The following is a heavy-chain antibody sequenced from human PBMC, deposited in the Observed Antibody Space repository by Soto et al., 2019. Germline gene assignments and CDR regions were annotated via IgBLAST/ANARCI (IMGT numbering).Heavy chain of an antibody. D-gene: IGHD3-3*01. J-gene: IGHJ5*01. V-gene: IGHV4-30-2*01. Sequence: TWTVADGSSGGRGYCRSCKRQPPGKGLEWIGYIYHSGSTYYNPSLKSRVTISVDRSKNQFSLKLSSVTAADTAVYFCATSRPTGGPLDSLFRGFDSWGQGTVVTVSS. CDR2: IYHSGST. CDR3: ATSRPTGGPLDSLFRGFDS. CDR1: DGSSGGRGYC.